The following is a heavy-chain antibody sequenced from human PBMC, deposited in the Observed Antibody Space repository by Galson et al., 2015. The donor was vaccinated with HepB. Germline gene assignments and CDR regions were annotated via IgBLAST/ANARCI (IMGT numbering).Heavy chain of an antibody. CDR3: ARGPYYGDYVRWFDP. CDR2: MNPNSGNT. CDR1: GYTFTSYD. J-gene: IGHJ5*02. V-gene: IGHV1-8*01. Sequence: SVKVSCKASGYTFTSYDINWVRQATGQGLGWMGWMNPNSGNTGYAQKFQGRVTMTRNTSISTAYMELSSLRSEDTAVYYCARGPYYGDYVRWFDPWGQGTLVTVSS. D-gene: IGHD4-17*01.